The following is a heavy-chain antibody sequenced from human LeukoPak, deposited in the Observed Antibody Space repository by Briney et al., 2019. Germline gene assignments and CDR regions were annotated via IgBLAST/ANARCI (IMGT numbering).Heavy chain of an antibody. J-gene: IGHJ5*02. V-gene: IGHV3-7*01. CDR3: ARYYYGSRTSFDP. CDR1: GFTFSSYG. D-gene: IGHD3-10*01. Sequence: GGSLRLSCAASGFTFSSYGMSWVRQPPGKGLEYVANIKQDGSEKHYVDSVRGRFTISRDNAQNSLYLEMSSLRAEDTAVYYCARYYYGSRTSFDPWGQGTLVTVSS. CDR2: IKQDGSEK.